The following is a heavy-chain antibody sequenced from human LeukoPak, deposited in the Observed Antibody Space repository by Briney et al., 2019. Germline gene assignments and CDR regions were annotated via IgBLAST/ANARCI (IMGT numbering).Heavy chain of an antibody. V-gene: IGHV1-2*06. Sequence: ASVKVSYKASGYTFTGYHIHWVRQAPGQWLEWMGRINPYSGDTNFAQKFQGRVTMTRDTSITTAYMDLSSLTPDDTAVYFCARDQGSLTRGWYTGYWGQGTQVTVSS. CDR2: INPYSGDT. D-gene: IGHD6-19*01. CDR3: ARDQGSLTRGWYTGY. CDR1: GYTFTGYH. J-gene: IGHJ4*02.